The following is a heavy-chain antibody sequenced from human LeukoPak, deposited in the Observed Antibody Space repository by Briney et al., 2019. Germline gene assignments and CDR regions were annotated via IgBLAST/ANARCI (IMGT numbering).Heavy chain of an antibody. D-gene: IGHD3-22*01. CDR3: AKGATMIVRGGMDV. J-gene: IGHJ6*02. V-gene: IGHV3-30*18. Sequence: GRSLRLSCAASGFTFSSYGMHWVRQAPGKGLEWVAVISYDGSNKYYGDSVKGRFTISRDNPKNTLYLQMNSLRAEDTAVYYCAKGATMIVRGGMDVWGQGTTVTVSS. CDR1: GFTFSSYG. CDR2: ISYDGSNK.